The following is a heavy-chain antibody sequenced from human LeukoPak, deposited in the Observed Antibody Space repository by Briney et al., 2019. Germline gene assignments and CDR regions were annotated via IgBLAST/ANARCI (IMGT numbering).Heavy chain of an antibody. V-gene: IGHV3-23*01. CDR3: AKDKVPLTYFFDAFDI. CDR1: GFTFSTYA. J-gene: IGHJ3*02. Sequence: PGGSLRLSCAASGFTFSTYAVNWVRQAPGKGLEWVSTISGSGDSTYYADSVKGGFTISRGNAKNSLFLQVNSLRAEDTALYYCAKDKVPLTYFFDAFDIWGQGTMVTVSS. D-gene: IGHD3-3*01. CDR2: ISGSGDST.